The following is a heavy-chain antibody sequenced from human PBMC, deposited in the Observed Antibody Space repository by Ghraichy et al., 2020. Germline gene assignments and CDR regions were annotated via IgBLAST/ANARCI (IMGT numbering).Heavy chain of an antibody. V-gene: IGHV4-34*01. Sequence: ESLNISCAVYGGSFSGYYWSWIRQPPGKGLEWIGEINHSGSTNYNPSLKSRVTISVDTSKNQFSLKLSSVTAADTAVYYCARGGHYYDSSGYRAFDYWGQGTLVTVSS. CDR2: INHSGST. CDR1: GGSFSGYY. CDR3: ARGGHYYDSSGYRAFDY. D-gene: IGHD3-22*01. J-gene: IGHJ4*02.